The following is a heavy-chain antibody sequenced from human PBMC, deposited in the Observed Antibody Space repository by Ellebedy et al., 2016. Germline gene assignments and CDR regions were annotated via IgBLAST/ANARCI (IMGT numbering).Heavy chain of an antibody. CDR2: IYTSGST. V-gene: IGHV4-61*02. J-gene: IGHJ5*02. CDR3: AKLVGATKA. CDR1: GDSISSDSYY. Sequence: SETLSLXCTVSGDSISSDSYYWSWIRQPAGKGLEWIGRIYTSGSTNYNPSLKSRVTMSVDTSKNQFSLKLSSVTAADTAVYYCAKLVGATKAWGQGTLVTVSS. D-gene: IGHD1-26*01.